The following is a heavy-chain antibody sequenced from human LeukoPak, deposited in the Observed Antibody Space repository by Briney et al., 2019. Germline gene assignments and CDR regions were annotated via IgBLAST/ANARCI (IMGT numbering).Heavy chain of an antibody. Sequence: ASVKVSCKASGGTFSSSVISWVRQATGQGLEWMGGMIPIFGTANYAQKFQGRVTITTDESTSTAYMELSSRRSEDTVVYYCARNSDFWSGYTGVNYYYYMDVCGKGTTVTVSS. V-gene: IGHV1-69*05. J-gene: IGHJ6*03. D-gene: IGHD3-3*01. CDR2: MIPIFGTA. CDR1: GGTFSSSV. CDR3: ARNSDFWSGYTGVNYYYYMDV.